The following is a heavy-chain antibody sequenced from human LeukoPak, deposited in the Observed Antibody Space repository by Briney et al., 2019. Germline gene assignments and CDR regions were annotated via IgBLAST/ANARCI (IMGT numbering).Heavy chain of an antibody. V-gene: IGHV3-53*01. CDR3: AREGPGGEGDYFDY. J-gene: IGHJ4*02. Sequence: GGSLRLSCAASGFTVSSNYMSWVRQAPGKGLEWVSIIYSGGSIDYADSVKGRFTISRDNSKNTLYLQMNSLRAEDTAVYYCAREGPGGEGDYFDYWGQGTLVTVSS. CDR2: IYSGGSI. CDR1: GFTVSSNY. D-gene: IGHD3-16*01.